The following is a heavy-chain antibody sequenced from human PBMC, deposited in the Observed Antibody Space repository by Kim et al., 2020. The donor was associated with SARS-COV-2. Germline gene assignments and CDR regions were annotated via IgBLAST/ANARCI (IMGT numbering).Heavy chain of an antibody. CDR2: INTNTGNP. Sequence: ASVKVSCKASGYTFTSYAMNWVRQAPGQGLEWMGWINTNTGNPTYAQGFIGRFVFSLDTSVSTAYLQISSLKAEDTAVYYCARGALWSGYYREFYYYYYMDVWGKGTTVTVSS. CDR3: ARGALWSGYYREFYYYYYMDV. V-gene: IGHV7-4-1*02. J-gene: IGHJ6*03. D-gene: IGHD3-3*01. CDR1: GYTFTSYA.